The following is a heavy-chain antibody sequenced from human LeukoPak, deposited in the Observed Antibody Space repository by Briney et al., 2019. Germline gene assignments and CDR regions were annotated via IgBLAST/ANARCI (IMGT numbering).Heavy chain of an antibody. J-gene: IGHJ3*01. Sequence: SQTLSLTCAISGDSVSSNSSAWNWIRQSPSRGLEWLARTYYRSKWYSDYTASVKSRIIINPDTSKNQFSLQLNSVTPEDTAVYYCSRFRDPTPVATDAFDVWGQGTRVTVAS. CDR2: TYYRSKWYS. CDR3: SRFRDPTPVATDAFDV. D-gene: IGHD4-23*01. V-gene: IGHV6-1*01. CDR1: GDSVSSNSSA.